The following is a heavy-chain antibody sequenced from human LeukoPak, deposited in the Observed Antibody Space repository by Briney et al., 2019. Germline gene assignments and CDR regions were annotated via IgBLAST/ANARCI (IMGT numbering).Heavy chain of an antibody. Sequence: GGSLRLSCAASGYTFTTYWIHWVRLAPGKGLVWVSLINSDGSNTGYADSVKGRFTISRDNAKNMVYLQMNSLRAEDTAVYYCIRDSSSSFDYWGQGTLVTVSS. D-gene: IGHD6-13*01. CDR1: GYTFTTYW. V-gene: IGHV3-74*01. J-gene: IGHJ4*02. CDR2: INSDGSNT. CDR3: IRDSSSSFDY.